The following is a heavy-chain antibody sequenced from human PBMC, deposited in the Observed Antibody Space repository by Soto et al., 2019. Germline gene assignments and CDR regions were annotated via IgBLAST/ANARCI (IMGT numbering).Heavy chain of an antibody. J-gene: IGHJ4*02. CDR2: LYWDHDK. CDR3: AHRRGGYTWNDGYLDY. CDR1: GFALTARPVR. V-gene: IGHV2-5*02. Sequence: QITLKESGPTLVTPTQTLTLTCSFSGFALTARPVRVAWIRQPPGKALEWLAGLYWDHDKRYSPSLRSRLTITKDTSKNQVVLTVTNMDPVDTATYYCAHRRGGYTWNDGYLDYWGQGILVTVSS. D-gene: IGHD1-20*01.